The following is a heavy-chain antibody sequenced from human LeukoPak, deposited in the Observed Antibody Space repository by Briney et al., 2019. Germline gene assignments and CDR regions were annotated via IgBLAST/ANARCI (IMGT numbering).Heavy chain of an antibody. Sequence: ASVRVSCKALGYTFRNFYIHWVRQAPGKGFEWMGWINADSGSTQYVQKFQGRVTMTRDTSTSTVYMELDRLSSDDTAMYYCARGQRWLLNFGYFDLWGRGTLVIVSS. V-gene: IGHV1-2*02. CDR3: ARGQRWLLNFGYFDL. J-gene: IGHJ2*01. CDR1: GYTFRNFY. D-gene: IGHD5-24*01. CDR2: INADSGST.